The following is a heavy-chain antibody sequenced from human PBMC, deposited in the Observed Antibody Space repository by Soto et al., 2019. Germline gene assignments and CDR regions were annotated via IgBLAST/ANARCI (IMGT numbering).Heavy chain of an antibody. CDR2: ISWNSGSI. D-gene: IGHD3-16*01. J-gene: IGHJ6*03. CDR1: GFTFDDYA. V-gene: IGHV3-9*01. CDR3: AKAPRMIYYYYYYMDV. Sequence: PGGSLRLSCAASGFTFDDYAMHWVRQAPGKGLEWVSGISWNSGSIGYADSVKGRFTISRDNAKNSLYLQMNSLRAEDTALYYCAKAPRMIYYYYYYMDVWGKGTTVTVSS.